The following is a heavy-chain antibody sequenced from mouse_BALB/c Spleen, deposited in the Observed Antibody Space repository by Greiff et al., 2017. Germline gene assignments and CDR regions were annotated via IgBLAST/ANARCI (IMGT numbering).Heavy chain of an antibody. J-gene: IGHJ4*01. D-gene: IGHD1-1*02. CDR3: ARYGGYAMDD. V-gene: IGHV5-6-5*01. Sequence: EVMLVESGGGLVKPGGSLKLSCAASGFTFSSYAMSWVRQTPEKRLEWVASISSGGSTYYPDSVKGRFTISRDNARNILYLQMSSLRSEDTAMYYCARYGGYAMDDWGQGTSVTVSS. CDR2: ISSGGST. CDR1: GFTFSSYA.